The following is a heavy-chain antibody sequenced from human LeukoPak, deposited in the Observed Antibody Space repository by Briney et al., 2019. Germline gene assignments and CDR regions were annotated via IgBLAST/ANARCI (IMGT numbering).Heavy chain of an antibody. CDR1: GFSFSDHD. Sequence: GGSLRLSCAASGFSFSDHDMNWVRQAPGKGLEWVSFITSSGTSTYYADSVKGRFTISRDNAKNSLYLQMNGLRADDTALYYCARERANCYGDCYDSWGQGTLVTVSS. CDR3: ARERANCYGDCYDS. D-gene: IGHD2-21*01. V-gene: IGHV3-48*03. CDR2: ITSSGTST. J-gene: IGHJ4*02.